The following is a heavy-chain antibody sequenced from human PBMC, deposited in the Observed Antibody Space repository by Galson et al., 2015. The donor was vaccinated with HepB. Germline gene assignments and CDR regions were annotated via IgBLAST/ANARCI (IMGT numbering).Heavy chain of an antibody. CDR1: GFTFSSYA. J-gene: IGHJ4*02. Sequence: SLRLSCAASGFTFSSYAMHWVRQAPGKGLEWVAVISYDGSNKYYADSVKGRFTISRDNSKNTLYLQMNSLRAEDTAVYYCARDLAGGFGSPAAILAYWGQGTLVTVSS. CDR2: ISYDGSNK. CDR3: ARDLAGGFGSPAAILAY. V-gene: IGHV3-30-3*01. D-gene: IGHD2-2*02.